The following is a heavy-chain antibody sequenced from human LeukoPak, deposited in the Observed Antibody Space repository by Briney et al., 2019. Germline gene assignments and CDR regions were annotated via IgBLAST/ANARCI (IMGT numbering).Heavy chain of an antibody. Sequence: PGGSLRLSCAAPGFTFSSYGMHWVRQAPGKGLEWVAFIRYDGSNKYYADSVKGRFTISRDNSKNTLYLQMNSLRAEDTAVYYCAKFLAKLGYCSSTSCSTADYWGQGTLVTVSS. D-gene: IGHD2-2*02. J-gene: IGHJ4*02. V-gene: IGHV3-30*02. CDR2: IRYDGSNK. CDR1: GFTFSSYG. CDR3: AKFLAKLGYCSSTSCSTADY.